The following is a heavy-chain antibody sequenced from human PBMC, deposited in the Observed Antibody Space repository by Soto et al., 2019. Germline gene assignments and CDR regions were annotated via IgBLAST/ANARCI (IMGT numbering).Heavy chain of an antibody. CDR2: ISYDGSNK. CDR1: GFTFSSYG. J-gene: IGHJ4*02. Sequence: PGGSLRLSCAASGFTFSSYGMHWVRQAPGKGLEWVAVISYDGSNKYYADSVKGRFTISRDNSKNTLYLQMNSLRAEDTAVYYCAIFQCSSWYEIHYWGQGTLVTVPS. CDR3: AIFQCSSWYEIHY. V-gene: IGHV3-30*03. D-gene: IGHD6-13*01.